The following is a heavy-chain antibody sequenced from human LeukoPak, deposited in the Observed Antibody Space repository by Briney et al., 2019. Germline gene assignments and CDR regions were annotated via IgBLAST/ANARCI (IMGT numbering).Heavy chain of an antibody. J-gene: IGHJ6*02. D-gene: IGHD5-12*01. Sequence: GGSLRLSCAASGFTFSSYAMSWVRQAPGKGLEWVSAISGSGGSTYYADSVKGRFTISRDNSKNSLYLQMNSLRAEDTALYYCAKGLRGYGGYGYYYYGMDVWGQGTTVTVSS. CDR3: AKGLRGYGGYGYYYYGMDV. V-gene: IGHV3-23*01. CDR2: ISGSGGST. CDR1: GFTFSSYA.